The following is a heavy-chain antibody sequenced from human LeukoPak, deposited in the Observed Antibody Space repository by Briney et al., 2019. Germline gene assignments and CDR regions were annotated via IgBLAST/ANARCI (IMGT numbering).Heavy chain of an antibody. CDR3: ARSTYDILTGYQNYFDY. CDR1: GGSFSGYY. CDR2: INHSGST. D-gene: IGHD3-9*01. Sequence: SETLSLTCAVYGGSFSGYYWSWIRQPPGKGLEWIGEINHSGSTNYNPSLKSRVTISVDTSKNQFSLKLSSVTAADTAVYYCARSTYDILTGYQNYFDYWGQGTLVTASS. V-gene: IGHV4-34*01. J-gene: IGHJ4*02.